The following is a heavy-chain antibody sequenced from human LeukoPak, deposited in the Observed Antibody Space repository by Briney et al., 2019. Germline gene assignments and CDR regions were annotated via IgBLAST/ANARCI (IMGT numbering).Heavy chain of an antibody. D-gene: IGHD3-10*01. Sequence: GGSLRLSCAASGFTFSSYGMSWVRQAPGKGLEWVSAISGSGGSTYYADSVKGRFTISRDNSKNTLYLQMNSLRAEDTAVYYCAKDQLYYYGSGSPKFDYWGQGTLVTVSS. CDR2: ISGSGGST. CDR1: GFTFSSYG. CDR3: AKDQLYYYGSGSPKFDY. J-gene: IGHJ4*02. V-gene: IGHV3-23*01.